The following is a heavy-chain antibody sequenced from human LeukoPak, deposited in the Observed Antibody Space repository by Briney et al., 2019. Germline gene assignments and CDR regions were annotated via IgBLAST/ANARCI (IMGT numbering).Heavy chain of an antibody. Sequence: PGGSLRLSCAASGSTFSNFGMTWVRQTPGKGLEWVSGISGSGGSTYYADSVKGRFTTSRDNSKNTMYLQMNSLRVEDTAVFYCARGLGAMDVWGKGTTVIVSS. CDR3: ARGLGAMDV. D-gene: IGHD3-10*01. J-gene: IGHJ6*03. CDR2: ISGSGGST. CDR1: GSTFSNFG. V-gene: IGHV3-23*01.